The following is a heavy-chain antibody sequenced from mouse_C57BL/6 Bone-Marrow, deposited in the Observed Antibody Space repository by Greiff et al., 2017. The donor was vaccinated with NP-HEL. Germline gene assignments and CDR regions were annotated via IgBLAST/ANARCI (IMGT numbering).Heavy chain of an antibody. J-gene: IGHJ1*03. CDR3: ARFSSYYYGSSYSYWYFDV. Sequence: VQLQQSGAELVRPGTSVKVSCKASGYAFTNYLIEWVKQRPGQGLEWIGVINPGSGGTNYNEKFKGKATLTADKSSSTAYMQLSSLTSEDSAVYFRARFSSYYYGSSYSYWYFDVWGTGTTVTVSS. CDR1: GYAFTNYL. CDR2: INPGSGGT. D-gene: IGHD1-1*01. V-gene: IGHV1-54*01.